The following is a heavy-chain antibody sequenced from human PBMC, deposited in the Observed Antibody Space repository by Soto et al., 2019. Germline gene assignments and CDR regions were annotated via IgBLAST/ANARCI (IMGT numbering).Heavy chain of an antibody. D-gene: IGHD6-19*01. CDR1: GFTFSSYA. CDR2: ISGSGGST. Sequence: PGGALRLSCAASGFTFSSYAMSWVRQAPGKGLEWVSAISGSGGSTYYADSVKGRFTISRDNSKNTLYLQMNSLRAEDTAVYYCAKAGGSIAVAGTYPSWGQGTLVTVSS. J-gene: IGHJ5*02. CDR3: AKAGGSIAVAGTYPS. V-gene: IGHV3-23*01.